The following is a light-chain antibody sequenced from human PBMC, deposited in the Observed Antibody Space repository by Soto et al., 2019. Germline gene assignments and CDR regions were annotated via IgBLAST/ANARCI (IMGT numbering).Light chain of an antibody. CDR2: GAS. V-gene: IGKV3-15*01. J-gene: IGKJ1*01. CDR1: QSISSS. Sequence: EIVMTQSTATLSVSAGERVTLSCRASQSISSSLAWYQQKPGQAPSLLFYGASTRASGVPARFSGSGSGTEFTLTISSLQSEDFAVYYCHQYNGWPRTFGQGTKVEI. CDR3: HQYNGWPRT.